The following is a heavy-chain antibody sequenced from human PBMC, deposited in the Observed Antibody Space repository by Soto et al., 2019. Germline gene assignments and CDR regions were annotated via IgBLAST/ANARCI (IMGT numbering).Heavy chain of an antibody. CDR3: ARENYDFWSGYDYYYGMDV. V-gene: IGHV4-59*12. Sequence: PSETLSLTCTVSGGSIRGYYWSWIRQPPGKGLEWIGYIYYSGSTNYNPSLKSRVTISVDTSKNQFSLKLSSVTAADTAVYYCARENYDFWSGYDYYYGMDVWGQGTTVTVS. D-gene: IGHD3-3*01. J-gene: IGHJ6*02. CDR2: IYYSGST. CDR1: GGSIRGYY.